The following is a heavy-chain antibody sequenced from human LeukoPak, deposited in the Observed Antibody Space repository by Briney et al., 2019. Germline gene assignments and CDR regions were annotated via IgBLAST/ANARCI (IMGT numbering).Heavy chain of an antibody. V-gene: IGHV5-51*01. CDR1: GYSFTSYW. Sequence: GESLKISCKGSGYSFTSYWIGWVRQMPGKGLEYMGIIHPGDSDTRYSPSFQGQVTISVDRSSTTAYLQWSRLRASDTAMYYCATHPGGLQSGFDNWGQGTLVTVSS. CDR3: ATHPGGLQSGFDN. J-gene: IGHJ4*02. D-gene: IGHD5-24*01. CDR2: IHPGDSDT.